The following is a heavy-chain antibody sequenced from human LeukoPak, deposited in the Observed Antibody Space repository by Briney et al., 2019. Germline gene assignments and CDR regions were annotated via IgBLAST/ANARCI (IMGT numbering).Heavy chain of an antibody. CDR3: ARHIAARAPYYCDY. V-gene: IGHV3-23*01. J-gene: IGHJ4*02. CDR2: ISDSGGST. CDR1: GYTFSSNA. Sequence: GGSLRLSCAASGYTFSSNAMSWVRQAPGKGLEWVSGISDSGGSTYYADTVKGRFTISRDNSKNTPYMQMNSLRAEDTAVYYCARHIAARAPYYCDYWGQGTLVTVSS. D-gene: IGHD6-25*01.